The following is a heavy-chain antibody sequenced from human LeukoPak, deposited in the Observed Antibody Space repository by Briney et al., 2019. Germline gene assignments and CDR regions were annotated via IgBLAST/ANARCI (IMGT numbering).Heavy chain of an antibody. CDR3: ARGVWSSRNAFDI. Sequence: GGSLRLSCAASGFSFTTSWMSWVRQAPGKGLEWVANIKPDATEKHYVDSVRGRFTISRDNAQNSCSLEMSSLRAEDTAVYYCARGVWSSRNAFDIWGQGTMVTVSS. CDR1: GFSFTTSW. D-gene: IGHD1-14*01. CDR2: IKPDATEK. J-gene: IGHJ3*02. V-gene: IGHV3-7*01.